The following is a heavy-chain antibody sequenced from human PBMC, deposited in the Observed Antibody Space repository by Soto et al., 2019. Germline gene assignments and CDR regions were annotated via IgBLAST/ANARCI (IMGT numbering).Heavy chain of an antibody. Sequence: GGSLRLSCAASGFTFSSYAMHWVRQAPGKGLEWVAVISYDGSNKYYADSVKGRFTISRDNSKNTLYLQMNSLRAEDTAVYYCAREFLANWFDPWGEGTLVTVSS. D-gene: IGHD2-21*01. CDR3: AREFLANWFDP. CDR1: GFTFSSYA. V-gene: IGHV3-30-3*01. CDR2: ISYDGSNK. J-gene: IGHJ5*02.